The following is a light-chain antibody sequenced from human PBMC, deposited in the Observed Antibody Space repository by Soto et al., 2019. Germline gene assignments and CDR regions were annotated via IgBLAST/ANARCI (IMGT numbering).Light chain of an antibody. J-gene: IGKJ2*01. CDR3: QHYNNWPPYA. CDR1: QSISSN. CDR2: GAS. V-gene: IGKV3-15*01. Sequence: EIVMTQSPATLSVSPGERATLSCRANQSISSNLAWYQQKPGQAPRLLIYGASTRATGIPARFSGSGSGTEFILTISSLQSEDFAVYYCQHYNNWPPYAFGQGTRLEIK.